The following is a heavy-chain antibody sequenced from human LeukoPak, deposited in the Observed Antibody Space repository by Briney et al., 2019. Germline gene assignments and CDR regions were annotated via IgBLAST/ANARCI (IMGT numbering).Heavy chain of an antibody. Sequence: PSETLSLTCTVSGGSISSYYWSWIRQPPGKGLEWIGHIYYSGSSNYNPSLKRRVTISVDTSKNQFSLKLSSVTAADTAVYYCAGRESGYYFYWGQGTLVTVSS. V-gene: IGHV4-59*08. CDR2: IYYSGSS. J-gene: IGHJ4*02. CDR3: AGRESGYYFY. CDR1: GGSISSYY. D-gene: IGHD3-22*01.